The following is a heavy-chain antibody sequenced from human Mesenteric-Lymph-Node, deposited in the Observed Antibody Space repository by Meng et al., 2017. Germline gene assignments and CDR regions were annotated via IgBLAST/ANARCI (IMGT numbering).Heavy chain of an antibody. J-gene: IGHJ4*02. V-gene: IGHV3-23*01. CDR2: ISGDSVTT. Sequence: GGSLRLSCAASGFTFSSSAINWVRQAPGKGLEWVSAISGDSVTTYYADSVKGRFTVSRDNSKNTLYLQMNSLRAEDTAVYYCARVGATVSNYYDSSGYDYWGQGTLVTVSS. CDR3: ARVGATVSNYYDSSGYDY. CDR1: GFTFSSSA. D-gene: IGHD3-22*01.